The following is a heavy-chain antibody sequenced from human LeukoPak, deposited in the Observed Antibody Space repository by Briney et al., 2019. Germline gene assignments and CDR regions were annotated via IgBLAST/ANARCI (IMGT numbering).Heavy chain of an antibody. CDR2: IIPIFGTA. Sequence: SVKVSCTASGGTFSSYAISWVRQAPGQGLEWMGGIIPIFGTANYAQKFQGRVTITADESTSTAYMELSSLRSEDTAVYYCAREGHQLLLPASNWFDPWGQGTLVTVSS. CDR1: GGTFSSYA. V-gene: IGHV1-69*13. J-gene: IGHJ5*02. D-gene: IGHD2-2*01. CDR3: AREGHQLLLPASNWFDP.